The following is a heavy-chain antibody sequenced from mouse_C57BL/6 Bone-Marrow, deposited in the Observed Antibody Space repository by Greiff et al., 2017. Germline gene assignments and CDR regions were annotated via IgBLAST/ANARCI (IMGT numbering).Heavy chain of an antibody. Sequence: QVQLKESGAELVKPGASVKISCKASGYAFSSYWMNWVKQRPGKGLEWIGQIYPGDGDTNYNGKFKGKATLTADKSSSTAYMQLSSLTSEDSAVYFWARIPYYYYGSSYAYFDVWGTGTTVTVSA. V-gene: IGHV1-80*01. CDR3: ARIPYYYYGSSYAYFDV. J-gene: IGHJ1*03. CDR1: GYAFSSYW. D-gene: IGHD1-1*01. CDR2: IYPGDGDT.